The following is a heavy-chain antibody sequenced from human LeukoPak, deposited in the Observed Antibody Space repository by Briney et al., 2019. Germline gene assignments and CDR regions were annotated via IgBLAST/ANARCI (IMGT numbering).Heavy chain of an antibody. J-gene: IGHJ6*03. CDR2: INPHSGGT. V-gene: IGHV1-2*02. D-gene: IGHD2-21*02. Sequence: ASVKVSCKASGYTFTGYYMHWVRQAPGQGLEWMGWINPHSGGTNYAQEFQGRVTMTRDTSISTAYMELSSLRPDDTAVYSCARGVTARGFYYMDIWGNGTTVTISS. CDR3: ARGVTARGFYYMDI. CDR1: GYTFTGYY.